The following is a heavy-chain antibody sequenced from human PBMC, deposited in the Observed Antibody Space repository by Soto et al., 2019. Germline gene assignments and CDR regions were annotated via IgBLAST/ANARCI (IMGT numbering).Heavy chain of an antibody. D-gene: IGHD1-7*01. Sequence: LRLSCAASGFTFSSYAMSWVRQAPGKGLEWVSAISGSGGSTYYADSVKGRFTISRDNSKNTLYLQMNSLRAEDTAVYYCAKDPDWNSVYYFDYWGQGTLVTVSS. J-gene: IGHJ4*02. CDR1: GFTFSSYA. CDR2: ISGSGGST. CDR3: AKDPDWNSVYYFDY. V-gene: IGHV3-23*01.